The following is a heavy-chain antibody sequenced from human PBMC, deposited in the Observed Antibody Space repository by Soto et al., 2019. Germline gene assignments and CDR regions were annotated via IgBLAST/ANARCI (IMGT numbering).Heavy chain of an antibody. J-gene: IGHJ6*02. D-gene: IGHD3-16*01. CDR2: IWYDGSNK. V-gene: IGHV3-33*01. CDR1: GFTFSSYG. CDR3: ARGAGGDMDV. Sequence: QVQLVESGGGVVQPGRSLRLSCAASGFTFSSYGMHWVRQAPGKGLEWVAVIWYDGSNKYYADSVKGRFTISRDNSKNTLYLQMNILGAEDTAVYYCARGAGGDMDVWGQGTTVTVSS.